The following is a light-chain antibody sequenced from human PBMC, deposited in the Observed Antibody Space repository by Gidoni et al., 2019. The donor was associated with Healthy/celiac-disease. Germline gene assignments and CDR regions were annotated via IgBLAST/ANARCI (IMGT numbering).Light chain of an antibody. CDR2: DVS. Sequence: QSALTQPRSVSGSPGQSVTISCTGTSSDVGGYNYVSWYQQHPGKAPKLMIYDVSKRPSGVPYRFSCSKSGHTASLTISGLQAEDEADYYCCSYAGSYTYVVFGGGTKLTVL. V-gene: IGLV2-11*01. J-gene: IGLJ2*01. CDR3: CSYAGSYTYVV. CDR1: SSDVGGYNY.